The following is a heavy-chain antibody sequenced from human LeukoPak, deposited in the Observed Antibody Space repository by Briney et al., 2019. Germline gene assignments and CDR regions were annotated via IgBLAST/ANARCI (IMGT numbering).Heavy chain of an antibody. D-gene: IGHD2-2*01. CDR2: ISSSSSTI. J-gene: IGHJ5*02. CDR3: ARGGDCSSTSCYPYHWFDP. CDR1: GFTFSSYS. Sequence: GGSLRLSCAASGFTFSSYSMNWVRQAPGKGQEWVSYISSSSSTIYYADSVKGRFTISRENAKNSLYLQMNSLRAEDTAVYYCARGGDCSSTSCYPYHWFDPWGQGTLVTVYS. V-gene: IGHV3-48*01.